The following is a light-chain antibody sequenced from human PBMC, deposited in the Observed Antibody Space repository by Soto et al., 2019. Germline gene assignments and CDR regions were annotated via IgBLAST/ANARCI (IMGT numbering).Light chain of an antibody. CDR2: DAC. CDR1: QDISNY. V-gene: IGKV1-33*01. CDR3: QQYDNHPIT. J-gene: IGKJ5*01. Sequence: DIQMTQSPSSLSASVGDRVTITCQASQDISNYLNWYQQKPGKAPKLLIYDACNLETGVPSRFSGSGSGTDFTFTISSLQPEDIATYYCQQYDNHPITFCQGTRLEIK.